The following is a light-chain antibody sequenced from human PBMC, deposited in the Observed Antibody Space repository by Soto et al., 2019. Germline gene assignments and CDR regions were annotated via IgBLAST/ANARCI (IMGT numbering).Light chain of an antibody. V-gene: IGKV3-15*01. J-gene: IGKJ1*01. CDR1: QSVTYN. CDR3: QQYNIWPRT. CDR2: GAS. Sequence: ETMLTHSPATLAASPCERVTLSSRATQSVTYNLAWYQQKPGQAPRLLIYGASTRATGIPARFSGRGSGTEFTLTITSLQSEDFAVYYCQQYNIWPRTFGQGTKVDIK.